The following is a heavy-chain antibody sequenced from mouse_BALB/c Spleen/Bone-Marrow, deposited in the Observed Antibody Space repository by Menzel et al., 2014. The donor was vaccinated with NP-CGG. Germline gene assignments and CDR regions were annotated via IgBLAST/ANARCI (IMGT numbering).Heavy chain of an antibody. Sequence: EVHLVESGGGLVQPGGSLKLSCAASGFTFSSYTMSWVRQTPEKRLEWVAYISNGGGSTYYPDTVKGRSTISRDNAKNTLYLQMSSLKSEDTAMYHCARGLRGYAMDYWGQGTSVTVSS. CDR1: GFTFSSYT. CDR2: ISNGGGST. D-gene: IGHD2-4*01. CDR3: ARGLRGYAMDY. V-gene: IGHV5-12-2*01. J-gene: IGHJ4*01.